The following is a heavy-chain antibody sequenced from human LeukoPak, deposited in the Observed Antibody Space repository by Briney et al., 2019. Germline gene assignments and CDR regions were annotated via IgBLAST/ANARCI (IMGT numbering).Heavy chain of an antibody. CDR1: GYTFTGYY. Sequence: ASVKVSCKASGYTFTGYYMHWVRQAPGQGLEWMGWINPNSGGTNYAQKFQGRVTMTRDTSISTAYMELSRLRSDDTAVYYCARVGARVRWLQLLGPYYFDYWGQGTLVTVSS. V-gene: IGHV1-2*02. J-gene: IGHJ4*02. D-gene: IGHD5-24*01. CDR3: ARVGARVRWLQLLGPYYFDY. CDR2: INPNSGGT.